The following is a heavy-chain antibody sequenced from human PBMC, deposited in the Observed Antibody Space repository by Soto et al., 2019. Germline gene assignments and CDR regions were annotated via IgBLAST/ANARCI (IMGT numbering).Heavy chain of an antibody. CDR3: AKDPYNHRFDS. J-gene: IGHJ4*02. D-gene: IGHD1-1*01. V-gene: IGHV3-23*01. Sequence: GGSLRLSCAASGFPFSRHAMAWVRRAAGRGLEWVATIGSDGSTYHAESVKGRFSISRDNYGNMLHLQLNSLRVEDTGIYYCAKDPYNHRFDSWGQGTLVTVSS. CDR1: GFPFSRHA. CDR2: IGSDGST.